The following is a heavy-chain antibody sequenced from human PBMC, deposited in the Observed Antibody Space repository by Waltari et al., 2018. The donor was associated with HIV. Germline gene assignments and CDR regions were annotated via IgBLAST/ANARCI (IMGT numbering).Heavy chain of an antibody. D-gene: IGHD3-22*01. Sequence: QVQLQESGPGLVKPSQTLSLTCTVSGGSISSGGYYWSWIRQHPGKGLGWIGSIYYSGNPYATPSLKSRVTRSVDTSKNQFSLKLSSVTAADTAGYYCARSPQSRYYDSSGYGWVWFDPWGQGTLVTVSS. CDR3: ARSPQSRYYDSSGYGWVWFDP. J-gene: IGHJ5*02. V-gene: IGHV4-31*03. CDR1: GGSISSGGYY. CDR2: IYYSGNP.